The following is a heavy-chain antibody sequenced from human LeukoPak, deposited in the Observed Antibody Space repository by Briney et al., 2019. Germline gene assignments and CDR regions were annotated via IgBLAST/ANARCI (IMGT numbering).Heavy chain of an antibody. CDR1: GFTFSTYA. J-gene: IGHJ6*03. CDR3: ARNGVSGGYCTGTSCYYAYYMDV. CDR2: ISYDGYNE. Sequence: GRSLRLSCAASGFTFSTYAMHWVRQAPGKGLEWVAVISYDGYNEFYADSVKGRFTISRDNSKNTLYLQMNSLRAEDTAVYYCARNGVSGGYCTGTSCYYAYYMDVWGKGTTVTASS. D-gene: IGHD2-2*01. V-gene: IGHV3-30-3*01.